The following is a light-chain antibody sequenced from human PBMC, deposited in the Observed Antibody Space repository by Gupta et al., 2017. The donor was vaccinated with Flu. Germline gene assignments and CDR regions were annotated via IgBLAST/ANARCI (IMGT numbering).Light chain of an antibody. Sequence: EIVLTQSPGPLSLSPGERATLSCRPSQSVSSSYLAWYQQKPGQAPRLLIYGASSRATGIPDRFSGGGSGTDFTLTISRLEPEDFAVYYCQQYGSSRIFTFGPGTKVDIK. CDR3: QQYGSSRIFT. CDR2: GAS. J-gene: IGKJ3*01. CDR1: QSVSSSY. V-gene: IGKV3-20*01.